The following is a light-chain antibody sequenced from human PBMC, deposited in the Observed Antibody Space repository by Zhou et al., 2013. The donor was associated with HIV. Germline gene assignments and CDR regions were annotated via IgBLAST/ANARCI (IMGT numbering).Light chain of an antibody. CDR1: QSISSY. CDR3: QQSYSTPWT. Sequence: DIQMTQSPSSLSASVGDKVTITCRASQSISSYLNWYQQKPGKAPKLLIYAASSLRSGVPSRFSGSVSGTDFTLTISSLQPEDFATYYCQQSYSTPWTFGQGTKVE. CDR2: AAS. J-gene: IGKJ1*01. V-gene: IGKV1-39*01.